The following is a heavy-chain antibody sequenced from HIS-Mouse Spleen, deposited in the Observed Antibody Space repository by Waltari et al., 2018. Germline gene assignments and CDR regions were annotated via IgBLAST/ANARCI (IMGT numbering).Heavy chain of an antibody. D-gene: IGHD6-13*01. CDR1: GFTAGSNS. Sequence: EVQLVESGGGLIQPGGSLRLSCAASGFTAGSNSMSWVRQGPGKGRGWVSVIYSGGSTYYADSVKGRFTISRDNSKNTLYLQMNSLRAEDTAVYYCARGGLAAAGWYFDLWGRGTLVTVSS. CDR2: IYSGGST. J-gene: IGHJ2*01. V-gene: IGHV3-53*01. CDR3: ARGGLAAAGWYFDL.